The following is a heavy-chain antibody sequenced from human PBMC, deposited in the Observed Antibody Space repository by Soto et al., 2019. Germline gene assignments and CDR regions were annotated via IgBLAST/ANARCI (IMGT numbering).Heavy chain of an antibody. CDR3: ARDPVHGELSYYYGMDV. V-gene: IGHV4-31*03. D-gene: IGHD3-10*01. CDR2: IYYSGST. CDR1: GGSISSGGYY. J-gene: IGHJ6*02. Sequence: QVQLQESGPGLVKPSQTLSLTCTVSGGSISSGGYYWSWIRQHPGKGLEWIGYIYYSGSTYYNPSLKSRVTISVDTTKNQFSLKLSSVTAADTAVYYCARDPVHGELSYYYGMDVWGQGTTVTVSS.